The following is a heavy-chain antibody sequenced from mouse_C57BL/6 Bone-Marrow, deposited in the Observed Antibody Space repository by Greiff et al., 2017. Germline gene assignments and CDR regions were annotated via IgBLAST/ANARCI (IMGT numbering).Heavy chain of an antibody. CDR2: ISYDGST. V-gene: IGHV3-6*01. D-gene: IGHD2-12*01. Sequence: EVQLKESGPGLVKPSQSLSLTCSVTGYSITSGYFWNWIRQFPGNQLEWMGYISYDGSTNYNPSLKNRISITRDTSKNQFFLKLNSVTTEDTATYYYARVLVTAALYFDYWGQGTTLTVSS. CDR3: ARVLVTAALYFDY. CDR1: GYSITSGYF. J-gene: IGHJ2*01.